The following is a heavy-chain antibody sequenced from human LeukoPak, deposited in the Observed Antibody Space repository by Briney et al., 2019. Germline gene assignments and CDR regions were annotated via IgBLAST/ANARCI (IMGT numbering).Heavy chain of an antibody. CDR3: TRHPFMSPFDY. CDR2: IYHTGHT. Sequence: SETLSLTCAVYGGSFSGYYWSWIRQPPGGGLEWIGYIYHTGHTHYSASLKGRVTMSMDTSQSQISLRMSSMTAADTAVYYCTRHPFMSPFDYWGQGTLVTVSS. J-gene: IGHJ4*02. CDR1: GGSFSGYY. D-gene: IGHD3-10*02. V-gene: IGHV4-59*08.